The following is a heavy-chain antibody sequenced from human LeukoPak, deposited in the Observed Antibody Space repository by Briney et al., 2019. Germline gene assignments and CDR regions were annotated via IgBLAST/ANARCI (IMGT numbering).Heavy chain of an antibody. CDR3: SRDGPRDYDILTALDY. J-gene: IGHJ4*02. Sequence: GTSLRLSCAPSGFTFQIYAMHWVPQAPGRGLEWVAIISYGGDNKYYTDSVKGRFTISRDNSKSMLYLQMNGLRPEDTAVYYCSRDGPRDYDILTALDYWGQGTVVSVSS. CDR2: ISYGGDNK. D-gene: IGHD3-9*01. V-gene: IGHV3-30*04. CDR1: GFTFQIYA.